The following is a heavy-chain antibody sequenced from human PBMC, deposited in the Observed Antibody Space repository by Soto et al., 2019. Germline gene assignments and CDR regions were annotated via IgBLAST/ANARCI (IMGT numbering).Heavy chain of an antibody. D-gene: IGHD2-21*02. V-gene: IGHV3-30*03. CDR2: VSFDGSNK. CDR3: ARLPGPLVSVLYIYPVDARETPSDVDD. J-gene: IGHJ6*02. Sequence: QMQLVQSGGGVVQPGRSLRLSCAASGFNFSHYPMHWVRQAPGKGLEWVAVVSFDGSNKYYRDSVKGRFTISKDNGKNTLYLQMNDLRHEDTAVYYCARLPGPLVSVLYIYPVDARETPSDVDDWGQGTSVTVSS. CDR1: GFNFSHYP.